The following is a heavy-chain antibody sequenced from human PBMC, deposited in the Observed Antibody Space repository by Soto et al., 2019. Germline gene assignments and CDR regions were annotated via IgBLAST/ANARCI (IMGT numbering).Heavy chain of an antibody. CDR2: INHSGST. CDR1: GGSFSGYY. Sequence: PSETLSLTCAVYGGSFSGYYWSWIRQPPGKGLEWIGEINHSGSTNYNPSLKSRVTISVDTSKNQFSLKLSSVTAADTAVYYCARLEYSRNWLDPWGQGTLVTVSS. V-gene: IGHV4-34*01. J-gene: IGHJ5*02. CDR3: ARLEYSRNWLDP. D-gene: IGHD6-6*01.